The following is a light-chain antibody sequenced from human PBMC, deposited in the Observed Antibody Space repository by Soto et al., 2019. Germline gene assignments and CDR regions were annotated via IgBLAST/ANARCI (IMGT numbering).Light chain of an antibody. Sequence: DIVMTQSPATLSVSPGERATLSCRASQSVSSYLAWYQQKPGQAPRLLIYDASNRPTDIPARFSGSGSGTDFTLTISRLEPEEFAVYYCQQRSNWPLTFGQGTRVEIK. CDR1: QSVSSY. CDR2: DAS. V-gene: IGKV3-11*01. J-gene: IGKJ5*01. CDR3: QQRSNWPLT.